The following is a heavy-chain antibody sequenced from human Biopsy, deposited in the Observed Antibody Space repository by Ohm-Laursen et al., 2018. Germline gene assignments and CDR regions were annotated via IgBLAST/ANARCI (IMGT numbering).Heavy chain of an antibody. J-gene: IGHJ5*02. CDR1: GGSITSRTHY. CDR3: ARHDLSDFWSGYPNFFDR. Sequence: SQTLSLTWTLSGGSITSRTHYWDWIRQTPGKGLKGIGTFNYSGTTYDNPSLKNRVIISVDTSKNQFSLSLKTVTAADTAVYYCARHDLSDFWSGYPNFFDRWGQGTLVTVSS. V-gene: IGHV4-39*01. CDR2: FNYSGTT. D-gene: IGHD3-3*01.